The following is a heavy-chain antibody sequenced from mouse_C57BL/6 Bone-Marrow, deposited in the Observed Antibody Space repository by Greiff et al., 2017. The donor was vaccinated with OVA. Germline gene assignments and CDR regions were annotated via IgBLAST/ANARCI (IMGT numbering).Heavy chain of an antibody. V-gene: IGHV1-50*01. CDR1: GYTFTSYW. CDR2: IDPSDSYT. Sequence: VQLQQPGAELVKPGASVKLSCKASGYTFTSYWLQWVKQRPGQGLEWIGEIDPSDSYTNYNQKFKCKATLTVDNSASTAYMQLSSLTSEDSAVYYCARDNWDVRNYWGQGTTLTVSS. J-gene: IGHJ2*01. CDR3: ARDNWDVRNY. D-gene: IGHD4-1*02.